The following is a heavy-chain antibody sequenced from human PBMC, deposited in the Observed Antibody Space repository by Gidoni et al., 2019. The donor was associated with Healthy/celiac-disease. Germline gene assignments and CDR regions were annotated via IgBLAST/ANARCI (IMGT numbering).Heavy chain of an antibody. Sequence: QVQLQQWGAGLLKPSETLSLTCAVYGGSFSGYYWSWIRQPPGKGLEWIGEINHSGSTNYNPSLKSRVTISVDTSKNQFSLKLSSVTAADTAVYYCARVRSPGIAAVWGQGTLVTVSS. V-gene: IGHV4-34*01. CDR1: GGSFSGYY. J-gene: IGHJ4*02. CDR2: INHSGST. CDR3: ARVRSPGIAAV. D-gene: IGHD6-13*01.